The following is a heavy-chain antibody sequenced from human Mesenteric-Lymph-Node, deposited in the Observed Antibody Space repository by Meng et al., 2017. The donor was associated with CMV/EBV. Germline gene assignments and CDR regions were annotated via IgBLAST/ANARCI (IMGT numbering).Heavy chain of an antibody. D-gene: IGHD3-10*01. J-gene: IGHJ3*02. V-gene: IGHV3-74*01. CDR1: GFTFSSYA. Sequence: GGSLRLSCAASGFTFSSYAMSWVRQAPGKGLVWVSRINSDGSSTSYADSVKGRFTISRDNAKNTLYLQMNSLRAEDTAMYYCARRTYGDSPYAFDIWGQGTMVTVSS. CDR2: INSDGSST. CDR3: ARRTYGDSPYAFDI.